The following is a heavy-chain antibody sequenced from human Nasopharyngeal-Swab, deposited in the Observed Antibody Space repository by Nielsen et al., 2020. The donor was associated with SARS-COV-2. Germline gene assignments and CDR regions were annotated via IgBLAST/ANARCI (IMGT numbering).Heavy chain of an antibody. D-gene: IGHD5-24*01. CDR3: ARRAARDGYNYEVDP. CDR1: GYSFVNHW. J-gene: IGHJ5*02. V-gene: IGHV5-51*01. CDR2: VYPGNSEV. Sequence: GESLKISCMASGYSFVNHWIGWVRQKPGKGLEWMGMVYPGNSEVAYSPSFQGHVTISADKSINTAFLQWSSLRASDSGVYFCARRAARDGYNYEVDPWGQGTLVTVSS.